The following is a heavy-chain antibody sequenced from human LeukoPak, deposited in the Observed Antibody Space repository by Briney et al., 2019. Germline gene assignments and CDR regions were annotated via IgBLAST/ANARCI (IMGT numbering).Heavy chain of an antibody. J-gene: IGHJ6*03. V-gene: IGHV4-34*12. Sequence: SETLSLTCAVYGGSFSGYYWSWIRQPPGKGLEWIGEIIHSGSTNYNPSLKSRVTISVDTSKNQFSLKLSSVTAADTAVYYCARFDLGYCTNGVCYKDYYYYMDVWGKGTTVTVSS. CDR2: IIHSGST. CDR1: GGSFSGYY. CDR3: ARFDLGYCTNGVCYKDYYYYMDV. D-gene: IGHD2-8*01.